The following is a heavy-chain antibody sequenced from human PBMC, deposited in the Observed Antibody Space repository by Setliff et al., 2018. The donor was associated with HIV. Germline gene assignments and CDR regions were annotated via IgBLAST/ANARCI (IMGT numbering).Heavy chain of an antibody. V-gene: IGHV4-39*02. CDR2: IYFSGNT. J-gene: IGHJ3*02. Sequence: SETLSLTCTVSGGSISSSRYYWGWIRQPPGKGLEWIASIYFSGNTRYNPSLKSRVTISVDTSKNQFSLKLRSVTASDTAVYYCARDRKSLGYNFWSGFRPDAAFDIWGQGTMVTVSS. D-gene: IGHD3-3*01. CDR3: ARDRKSLGYNFWSGFRPDAAFDI. CDR1: GGSISSSRYY.